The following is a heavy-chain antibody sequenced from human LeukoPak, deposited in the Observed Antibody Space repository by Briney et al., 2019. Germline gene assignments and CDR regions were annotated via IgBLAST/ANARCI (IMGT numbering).Heavy chain of an antibody. J-gene: IGHJ4*02. CDR2: ISGSGGST. Sequence: GGSLRLSCAASGFTFSNSAMSWVRQAPGKGLEWVSTISGSGGSTYYADSVSGRFTISRDNFKNTLYLQMNSLRAGDTAVYYCAGNNRFLEWLPYFDHWGQGTLVTVSS. CDR1: GFTFSNSA. CDR3: AGNNRFLEWLPYFDH. D-gene: IGHD3-3*01. V-gene: IGHV3-23*01.